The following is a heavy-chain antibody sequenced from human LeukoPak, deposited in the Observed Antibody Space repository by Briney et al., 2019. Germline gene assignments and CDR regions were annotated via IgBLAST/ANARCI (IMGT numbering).Heavy chain of an antibody. V-gene: IGHV3-74*01. CDR1: RVTFISYW. CDR2: INTDGSST. D-gene: IGHD6-19*01. J-gene: IGHJ4*02. Sequence: PGGSLRLSCVVSRVTFISYWMHWVRQAPGKGLVWVSRINTDGSSTSYADSVKGRFTISRDNAKNTLYLQMNSMRAEDTAVYYCARGLGYSSGWYALGSGVLDYWGQGTLVTVSS. CDR3: ARGLGYSSGWYALGSGVLDY.